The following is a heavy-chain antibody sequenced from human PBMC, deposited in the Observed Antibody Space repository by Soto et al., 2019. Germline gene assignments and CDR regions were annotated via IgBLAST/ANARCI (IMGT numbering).Heavy chain of an antibody. CDR2: INHSGST. J-gene: IGHJ6*02. CDR3: ARGHLKYYDFWSGYSTLYYYYGMDV. V-gene: IGHV4-34*01. Sequence: SSETLSLTCAVYGGSFSGYYWSWIRQPPGKGLEWIGEINHSGSTNYNPSLKSRVTISVDTSKNQFSLKLSSVTAADTAVYYCARGHLKYYDFWSGYSTLYYYYGMDVWGQGTTVTVSS. D-gene: IGHD3-3*01. CDR1: GGSFSGYY.